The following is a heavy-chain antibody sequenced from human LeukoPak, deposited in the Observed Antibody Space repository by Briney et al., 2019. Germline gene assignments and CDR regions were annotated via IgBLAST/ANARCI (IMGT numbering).Heavy chain of an antibody. CDR1: GFTFDDYG. V-gene: IGHV3-20*04. CDR2: INWNGRST. J-gene: IGHJ4*02. D-gene: IGHD1-26*01. CDR3: ARAWADPFDY. Sequence: GGSLRLPCAASGFTFDDYGMSWVRQVPGKGLEWVSGINWNGRSTGYADSVKGRFTISRDNAKNSLYLQMNSLRADDTALYYCARAWADPFDYWGQGTLVTVSS.